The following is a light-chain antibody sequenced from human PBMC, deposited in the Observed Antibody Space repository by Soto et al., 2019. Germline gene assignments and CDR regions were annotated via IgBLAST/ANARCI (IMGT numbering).Light chain of an antibody. CDR1: SGSVSTANN. CDR2: STS. J-gene: IGLJ1*01. CDR3: ALFMGNGISV. Sequence: QAVVTQESSFSVSPGGTVTLTCGLISGSVSTANNPNWYQQTPGQAPRTLISSTSTRSSGVPDRFSSSILGNKVAITITGAQADDESDYYCALFMGNGISVFGTGTKLTVL. V-gene: IGLV8-61*01.